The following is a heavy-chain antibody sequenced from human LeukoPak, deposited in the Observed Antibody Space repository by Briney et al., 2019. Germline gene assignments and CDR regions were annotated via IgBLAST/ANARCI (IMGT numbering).Heavy chain of an antibody. Sequence: GGSLRLSCAASGFTFSDFYMTWIRQAPGKGLEWVSYSSNGGSTIYYADSVKGRFTISRDNAKNSLYLQMNSLRAEDTAVYYCARGITSVDYWGQGTLVTVSS. CDR3: ARGITSVDY. J-gene: IGHJ4*02. CDR2: SSNGGSTI. V-gene: IGHV3-11*01. CDR1: GFTFSDFY. D-gene: IGHD3-3*01.